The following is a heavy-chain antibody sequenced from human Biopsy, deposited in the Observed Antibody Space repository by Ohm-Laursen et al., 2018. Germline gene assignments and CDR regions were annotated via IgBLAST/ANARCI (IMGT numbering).Heavy chain of an antibody. CDR1: GDSVSSGSFY. J-gene: IGHJ4*02. V-gene: IGHV4-61*01. CDR2: IYDRGSTA. Sequence: GTLSLTCTVSGDSVSSGSFYWTWIRQPPGQGLEYIGNIYDRGSTANYNPSLESRVTMSVDMPKNQFSLKLSSVTAADTAIYYCARGMRSSGWPYFDSWGQGTLVTASS. CDR3: ARGMRSSGWPYFDS. D-gene: IGHD6-19*01.